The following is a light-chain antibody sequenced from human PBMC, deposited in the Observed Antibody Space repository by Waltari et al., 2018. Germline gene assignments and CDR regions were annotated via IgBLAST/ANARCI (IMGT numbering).Light chain of an antibody. CDR2: ANE. J-gene: IGLJ2*01. CDR1: SSNIGRNT. CDR3: ASWDDSRDGVI. V-gene: IGLV1-44*01. Sequence: QSVLTQPPSASGTPGQRVTISCSRGSSNIGRNTINWYQQLPGTAPKLLICANEQRPSGVPDLFPGSKSGSSAFLAISGLQSADEASYYCASWDDSRDGVIFGGGTKLTVL.